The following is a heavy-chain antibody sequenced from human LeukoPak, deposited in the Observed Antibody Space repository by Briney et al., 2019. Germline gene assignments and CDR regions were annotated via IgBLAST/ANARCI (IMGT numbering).Heavy chain of an antibody. CDR3: AREAFFEGTGHIFDY. CDR1: RYTLTTSG. CDR2: ISAYNGNT. V-gene: IGHV1-18*01. D-gene: IGHD3/OR15-3a*01. Sequence: APVRVSCKTSRYTLTTSGIRGGRQAPGHQRESMGEISAYNGNTNSAQKLQSRVSMTTDTSTRTAYMAQRSLRSDGTAVYYCAREAFFEGTGHIFDYWGQGTLVTVSS. J-gene: IGHJ4*02.